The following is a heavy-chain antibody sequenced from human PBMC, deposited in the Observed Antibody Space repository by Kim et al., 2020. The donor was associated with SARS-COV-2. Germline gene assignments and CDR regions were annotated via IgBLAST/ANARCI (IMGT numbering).Heavy chain of an antibody. V-gene: IGHV4-39*01. J-gene: IGHJ4*02. CDR3: ARLGYDFWSGYYMGYFDY. Sequence: SRVTISVDTSKNQFSLKLSSVTAADTAVYYCARLGYDFWSGYYMGYFDYWGQGTLVTVSS. D-gene: IGHD3-3*01.